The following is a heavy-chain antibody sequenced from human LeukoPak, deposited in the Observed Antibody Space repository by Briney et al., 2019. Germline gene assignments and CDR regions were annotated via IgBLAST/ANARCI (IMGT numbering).Heavy chain of an antibody. CDR1: GYTFTGHY. CDR3: ARTLYIAAVPGGFDY. CDR2: INPKNAGT. Sequence: ASVKVSCKASGYTFTGHYMHWVRQAPGQGLEWMGWINPKNAGTNFAQRFQGRVTMTRDTSISTVYMELSRLRSDDTALYYCARTLYIAAVPGGFDYWGHGTLVTVSS. J-gene: IGHJ4*01. V-gene: IGHV1-2*02. D-gene: IGHD6-13*01.